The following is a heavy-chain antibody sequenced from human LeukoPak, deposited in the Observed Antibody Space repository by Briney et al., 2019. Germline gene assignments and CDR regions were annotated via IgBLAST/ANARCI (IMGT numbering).Heavy chain of an antibody. CDR2: IIPIFGTA. CDR1: GGTFSSYA. D-gene: IGHD2-8*01. Sequence: ASVTVSCKASGGTFSSYAISWVRQAPGQGLEWMGGIIPIFGTANYAQKFQGRVTITADESTSTAYMELSSLRSEDTAVYYCARMVYAIPYYYYGMDVWGQGTTVTVSS. CDR3: ARMVYAIPYYYYGMDV. V-gene: IGHV1-69*13. J-gene: IGHJ6*02.